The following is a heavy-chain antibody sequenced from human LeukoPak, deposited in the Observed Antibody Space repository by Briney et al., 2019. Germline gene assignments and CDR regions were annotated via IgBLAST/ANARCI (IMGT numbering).Heavy chain of an antibody. CDR3: ARDPHNVAANWFDP. CDR1: GFTFKDYA. CDR2: ISDDGAYI. D-gene: IGHD6-13*01. Sequence: GGSLRLSYAASGFTFKDYAMNWVRQTPGKGLEWVSSISDDGAYIYYADSVKGRFTISRDNANSSLYLQMDSLSPEDTAVYYCARDPHNVAANWFDPWGQGALVTVSS. V-gene: IGHV3-21*01. J-gene: IGHJ5*02.